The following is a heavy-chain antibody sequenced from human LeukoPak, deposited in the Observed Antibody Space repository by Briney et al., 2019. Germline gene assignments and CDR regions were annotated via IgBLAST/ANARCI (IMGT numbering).Heavy chain of an antibody. J-gene: IGHJ4*02. V-gene: IGHV3-7*04. CDR2: IKQDGSEK. CDR3: ARSAGSSSWYEGYYFDY. CDR1: GFTFSRYW. Sequence: GGSLRLSCAASGFTFSRYWMSWVRQAPGNGLEWVANIKQDGSEKYYVDSVKGRFTISRDNAKNSLYLQMNSLRAEDTAVYYCARSAGSSSWYEGYYFDYWGQGTLVTVSS. D-gene: IGHD6-13*01.